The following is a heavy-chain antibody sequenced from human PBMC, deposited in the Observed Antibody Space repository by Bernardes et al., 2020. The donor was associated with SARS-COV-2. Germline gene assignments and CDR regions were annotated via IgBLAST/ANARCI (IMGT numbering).Heavy chain of an antibody. V-gene: IGHV3-23*01. CDR3: AKDLVFRGYCSSSSCYTPPEYFQH. Sequence: GGSLRLSCAASGFTFSNYAMNWVRQAPGKGLEWVSGFSDGGLSTYYSDSVKGRFSISRDNSKNTLYLQMNSLRAEDTAIYYCAKDLVFRGYCSSSSCYTPPEYFQHWGQGTLVTVSS. D-gene: IGHD2-2*02. CDR2: FSDGGLST. J-gene: IGHJ1*01. CDR1: GFTFSNYA.